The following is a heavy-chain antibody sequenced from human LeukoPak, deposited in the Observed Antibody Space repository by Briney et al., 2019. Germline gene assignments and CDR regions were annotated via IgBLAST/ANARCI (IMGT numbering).Heavy chain of an antibody. Sequence: AASVKVSCKASGYTFSSYDINWVRQATGQGLEWMGWMNPNSGNTGYAQKFQGRVTMTRNTSISTAYMELSSLRSEDTAVYYCARKGIAVAGTDYWGQGTLVTVSS. CDR1: GYTFSSYD. CDR3: ARKGIAVAGTDY. J-gene: IGHJ4*02. CDR2: MNPNSGNT. V-gene: IGHV1-8*01. D-gene: IGHD6-19*01.